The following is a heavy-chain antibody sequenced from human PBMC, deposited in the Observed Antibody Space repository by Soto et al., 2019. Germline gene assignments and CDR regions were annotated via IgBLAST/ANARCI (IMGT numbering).Heavy chain of an antibody. J-gene: IGHJ5*01. CDR1: GGSISSGGYS. Sequence: SETLSLTCTVSGGSISSGGYSWNWIRQHPGKGLEWIGYIYYSGSTYYNPSLKSRLTISIDTSENLFSLKLSSVTAADTAVYFCAREEAVRLERRFDSWGQGTLVTVS. CDR2: IYYSGST. D-gene: IGHD6-6*01. V-gene: IGHV4-31*03. CDR3: AREEAVRLERRFDS.